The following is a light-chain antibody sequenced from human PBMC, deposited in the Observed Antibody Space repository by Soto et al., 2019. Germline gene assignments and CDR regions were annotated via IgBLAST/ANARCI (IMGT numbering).Light chain of an antibody. Sequence: QSVLTQPPSASGTPGQRVTISCSGSSSNIGSNTVNWYQQLPGTAPKLFIYSNNQRPSWVPDRFSGSKYGTSASLAISGLQSEDEADYYCAACDDSLNGVVFGGGTKLTVL. CDR3: AACDDSLNGVV. V-gene: IGLV1-44*01. CDR2: SNN. J-gene: IGLJ2*01. CDR1: SSNIGSNT.